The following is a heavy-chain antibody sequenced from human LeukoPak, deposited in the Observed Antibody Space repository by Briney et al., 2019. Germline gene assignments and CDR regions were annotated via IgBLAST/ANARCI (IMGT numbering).Heavy chain of an antibody. Sequence: SVKVSCKASGGTFSSYAISWVRQAPGQGLEWMGRIIPVLDITDLAQKFQGRVTMTADKSTNIAYMELSSLRSEDTAVYFCARATAMAGYCNNTICYKPFDIWGQGTMVTVSS. CDR2: IIPVLDIT. V-gene: IGHV1-69*04. CDR3: ARATAMAGYCNNTICYKPFDI. J-gene: IGHJ3*02. CDR1: GGTFSSYA. D-gene: IGHD2-2*02.